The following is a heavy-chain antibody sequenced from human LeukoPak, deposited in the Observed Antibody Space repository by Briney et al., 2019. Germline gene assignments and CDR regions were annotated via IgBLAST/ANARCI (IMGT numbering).Heavy chain of an antibody. V-gene: IGHV1-2*02. Sequence: ASVTVSCKASGYTFTGYYMHWVRQAPGQGLEWMGWINPNSGGTNYAQKFQGRVTMTRDTSISTAYMELSRLRSDDTAVYYCARDLRYFDWLLGTSSMDVWGQGTTVTVSS. CDR2: INPNSGGT. CDR1: GYTFTGYY. J-gene: IGHJ6*02. D-gene: IGHD3-9*01. CDR3: ARDLRYFDWLLGTSSMDV.